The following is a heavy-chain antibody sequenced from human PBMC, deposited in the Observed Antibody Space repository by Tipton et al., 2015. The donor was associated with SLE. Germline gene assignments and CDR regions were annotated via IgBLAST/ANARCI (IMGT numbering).Heavy chain of an antibody. V-gene: IGHV1-2*06. D-gene: IGHD6-13*01. CDR2: INPNSGGT. CDR3: ARGSSWSQWLTLFDY. CDR1: GYTFTGYY. J-gene: IGHJ4*02. Sequence: QLVQSGAEVKKPGASVKVSCKASGYTFTGYYMHWVRQAPGQGLEWMGRINPNSGGTNYAQKFQGRVTMTRDTSISTAYMELSRLRSDDTAVYYCARGSSWSQWLTLFDYWGQGTLVTVSS.